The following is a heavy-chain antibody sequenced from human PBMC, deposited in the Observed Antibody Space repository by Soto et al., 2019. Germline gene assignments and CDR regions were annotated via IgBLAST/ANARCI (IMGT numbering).Heavy chain of an antibody. CDR3: ARDGEIVVVPAAFGGSDY. CDR2: IKQDGSEK. J-gene: IGHJ4*02. V-gene: IGHV3-7*01. Sequence: GGTLRLSCAASGFTFSSYWMSWVRQAPGKGLEWVANIKQDGSEKYYVDSVKGRFTISRDNAKNSLYLQMNSLRAEDTAVYYCARDGEIVVVPAAFGGSDYWGQGTMVTVYS. D-gene: IGHD2-2*01. CDR1: GFTFSSYW.